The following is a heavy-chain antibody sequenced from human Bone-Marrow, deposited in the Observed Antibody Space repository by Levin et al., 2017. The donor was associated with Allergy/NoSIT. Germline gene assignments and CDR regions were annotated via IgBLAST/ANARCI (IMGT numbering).Heavy chain of an antibody. CDR1: GFTVSSNY. CDR2: IYSGGST. D-gene: IGHD4-17*01. Sequence: LSLTCAASGFTVSSNYMSWVRQAPGKGLEWGSVIYSGGSTYYADSVKGRFTISRDNSKNTLYLQMNSLRAEDTAVYYCASGRGDYVFGDYWGQGTLVTVSS. J-gene: IGHJ4*02. CDR3: ASGRGDYVFGDY. V-gene: IGHV3-66*02.